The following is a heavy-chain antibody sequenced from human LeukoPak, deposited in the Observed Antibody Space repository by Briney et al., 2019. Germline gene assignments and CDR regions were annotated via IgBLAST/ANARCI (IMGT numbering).Heavy chain of an antibody. V-gene: IGHV3-48*01. CDR1: GFTFSSYS. Sequence: GGSLRLSCAASGFTFSSYSMNWVRQAPGKGLEWVSYISSSSSTIYYADPVKGRFTISRDNAKNSLYLQMNSLRAEDTAVYYCARGYFDWSSTRVFGYWGQGTLVTVSS. CDR3: ARGYFDWSSTRVFGY. CDR2: ISSSSSTI. D-gene: IGHD3-9*01. J-gene: IGHJ4*02.